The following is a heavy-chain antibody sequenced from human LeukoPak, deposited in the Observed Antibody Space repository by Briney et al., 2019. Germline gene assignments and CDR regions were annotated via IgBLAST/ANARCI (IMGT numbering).Heavy chain of an antibody. D-gene: IGHD5-18*01. CDR1: GFTFCDYA. J-gene: IGHJ3*02. V-gene: IGHV3-49*04. Sequence: GGSLRPSFTALGFTFCDYAMSWVRQAPGKGLGWVGIIRSKAYGGTTEYAASVKGRFTISRDDTKSIAYLQINSLKTEDTAVYYCTRLGSGYSYGHDAFDIWGQGTMVTVSS. CDR3: TRLGSGYSYGHDAFDI. CDR2: IRSKAYGGTT.